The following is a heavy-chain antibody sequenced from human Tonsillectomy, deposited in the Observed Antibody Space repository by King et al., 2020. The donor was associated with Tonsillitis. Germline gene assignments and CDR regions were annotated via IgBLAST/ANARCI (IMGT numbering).Heavy chain of an antibody. CDR1: GFTFSSYE. V-gene: IGHV3-48*03. D-gene: IGHD3-22*01. Sequence: VQLVESGGGLVQPGGSLRLSCAASGFTFSSYEMNWVRQAPGKGLEWVSYISSSGSTIYYADSVKGRFTISRENAKNSLYLQMNSLRAEDTVVYYCAREGIDYYDSSGYYRVDAFDIWGQGTMVTVSS. CDR3: AREGIDYYDSSGYYRVDAFDI. J-gene: IGHJ3*02. CDR2: ISSSGSTI.